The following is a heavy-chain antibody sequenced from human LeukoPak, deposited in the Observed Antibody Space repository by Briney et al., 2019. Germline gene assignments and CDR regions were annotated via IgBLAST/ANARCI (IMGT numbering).Heavy chain of an antibody. V-gene: IGHV3-15*01. Sequence: PGGSLRLSCAASGFTFSNAWMSWVRQAPGKGLEWVGRIKSKTDGGTTDYAAPVKGRFTISRDDSKNTLYLQMNSLKTDDTAVYYCTTDLTRVYSGSYSHWYFDLWGRGTLVTVSS. CDR1: GFTFSNAW. CDR2: IKSKTDGGTT. CDR3: TTDLTRVYSGSYSHWYFDL. J-gene: IGHJ2*01. D-gene: IGHD1-26*01.